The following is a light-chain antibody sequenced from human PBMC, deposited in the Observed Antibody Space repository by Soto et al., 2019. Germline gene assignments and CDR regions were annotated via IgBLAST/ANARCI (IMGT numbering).Light chain of an antibody. CDR1: QGISSW. J-gene: IGKJ5*01. Sequence: DIQMTQSPSSLSASVGDRVTITFVASQGISSWLAWYQQKPEQAPKSLIYAASSLQSGVPSRFSGSGSGTDFTLTISSLQPEDFAVYYCQQRSNWPPITFGQGTRLEIK. CDR2: AAS. V-gene: IGKV1D-16*01. CDR3: QQRSNWPPIT.